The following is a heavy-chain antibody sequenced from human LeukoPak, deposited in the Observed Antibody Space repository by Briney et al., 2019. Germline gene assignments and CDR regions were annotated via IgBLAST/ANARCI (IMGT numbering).Heavy chain of an antibody. J-gene: IGHJ4*02. Sequence: NSSETLSLTCTVSGGSISGYIWSWIRQPPGKGLEWIGYIFFSGTTSYNPSLKSRVAISVDTSKNQFSLKLSSVTAADTAIYYCARLIAVTGTVDYFDYWGQGTLVTVSS. CDR1: GGSISGYI. D-gene: IGHD6-19*01. CDR3: ARLIAVTGTVDYFDY. V-gene: IGHV4-59*01. CDR2: IFFSGTT.